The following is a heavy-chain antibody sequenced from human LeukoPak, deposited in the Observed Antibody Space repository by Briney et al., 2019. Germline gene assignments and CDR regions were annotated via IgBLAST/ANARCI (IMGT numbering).Heavy chain of an antibody. D-gene: IGHD3-22*01. CDR3: ARDRITMISAFDI. V-gene: IGHV3-21*01. Sequence: TSGGSLRLSCAASGFTFSSYAMSWVRQAPGKGPEWVSSISSSSSYIYYADSVKGRFTISRDNAKNSLYLQMNSLRAEDTAVYYCARDRITMISAFDIWGQGTMVTVSS. J-gene: IGHJ3*02. CDR1: GFTFSSYA. CDR2: ISSSSSYI.